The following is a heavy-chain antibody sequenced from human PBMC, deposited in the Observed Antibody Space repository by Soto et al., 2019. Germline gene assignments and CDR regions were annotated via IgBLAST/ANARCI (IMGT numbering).Heavy chain of an antibody. CDR2: IKSKTDGGTT. D-gene: IGHD1-26*01. CDR3: TTDLEWEQYYFDY. J-gene: IGHJ4*02. CDR1: GFTFSNAW. Sequence: GGSLRLSCAASGFTFSNAWMSWVRQAPGKGLEWVGRIKSKTDGGTTDYAAPVKDRFTISRDDSKNTLYLQMNSLKTEDTALYYCTTDLEWEQYYFDYWGQGTLVTVSS. V-gene: IGHV3-15*01.